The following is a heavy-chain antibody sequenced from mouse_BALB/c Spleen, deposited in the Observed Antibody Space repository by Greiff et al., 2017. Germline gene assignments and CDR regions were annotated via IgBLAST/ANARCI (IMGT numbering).Heavy chain of an antibody. D-gene: IGHD2-2*01. CDR2: ISSGGSYT. V-gene: IGHV5-9-4*01. J-gene: IGHJ4*01. CDR1: GFTFSSYA. CDR3: ARAGGYDDEYAMDY. Sequence: EVKLMESGGGLVKPGGSLKLSCAASGFTFSSYAMSWVRQSPEKRLEWVAEISSGGSYTYYPDTVTGRFTISRDNAKNTLYLEMSSLRSEGTAMYYCARAGGYDDEYAMDYWGQGTSVTVSS.